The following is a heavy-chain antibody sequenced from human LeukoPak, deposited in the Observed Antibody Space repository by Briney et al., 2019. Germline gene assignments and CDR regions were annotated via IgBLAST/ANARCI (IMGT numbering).Heavy chain of an antibody. J-gene: IGHJ5*02. D-gene: IGHD3-9*01. Sequence: ASVKVSCKASGYTFTGYYMHWVRQAPGQGLEWMGWINPNSGGTNYAQKFQGRVTMTRDTSISTAYMELSRLRSDDTAVYYCAREGRYFDRLSNRNWFDPWGQGTLVTVSS. CDR2: INPNSGGT. CDR1: GYTFTGYY. CDR3: AREGRYFDRLSNRNWFDP. V-gene: IGHV1-2*02.